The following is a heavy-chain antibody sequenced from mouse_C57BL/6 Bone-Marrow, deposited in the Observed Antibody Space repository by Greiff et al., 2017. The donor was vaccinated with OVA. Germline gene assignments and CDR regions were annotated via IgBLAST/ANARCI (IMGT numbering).Heavy chain of an antibody. Sequence: VQLQQSGAELAKPGASVKLSCKASGYTFTSYWMHWVKQRPGQGLEWIGYINPSSGYTKYNQKFKDKATLTADKSSSTAYMQLSSLTYEDSAVYYCARGLRSVADYFDYWGQGTTLTVSS. J-gene: IGHJ2*01. D-gene: IGHD1-1*01. CDR1: GYTFTSYW. CDR2: INPSSGYT. CDR3: ARGLRSVADYFDY. V-gene: IGHV1-7*01.